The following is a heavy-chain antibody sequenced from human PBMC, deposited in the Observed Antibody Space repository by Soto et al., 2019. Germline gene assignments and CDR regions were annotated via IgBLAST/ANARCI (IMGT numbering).Heavy chain of an antibody. J-gene: IGHJ6*02. Sequence: GTSVKLSCEACGDGFRAYDINWVRQASRQGLEWMGWMNPINGATGSARRFQGRVSMTRNTATGTAYLELTSLRSDDTAVYYCGRGPSPRAPAGGTPYYYAMDVWGQGTTVTVSS. CDR2: MNPINGAT. CDR3: GRGPSPRAPAGGTPYYYAMDV. V-gene: IGHV1-8*01. CDR1: GDGFRAYD. D-gene: IGHD6-13*01.